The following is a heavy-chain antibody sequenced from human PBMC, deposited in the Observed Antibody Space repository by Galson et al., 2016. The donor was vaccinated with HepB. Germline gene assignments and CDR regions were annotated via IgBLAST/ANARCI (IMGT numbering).Heavy chain of an antibody. D-gene: IGHD6-19*01. V-gene: IGHV3-33*04. CDR1: GFPFSYYD. J-gene: IGHJ6*04. Sequence: SLRLSCAASGFPFSYYDTHWVRQAPGKGLEWVAVSWFDGKKEYYAESVKGRFIISRDNSKNTHFLQISSLRVEDTATYFCARAKDKQWLGYYYFGMDVWGKGTAVTVSS. CDR2: SWFDGKKE. CDR3: ARAKDKQWLGYYYFGMDV.